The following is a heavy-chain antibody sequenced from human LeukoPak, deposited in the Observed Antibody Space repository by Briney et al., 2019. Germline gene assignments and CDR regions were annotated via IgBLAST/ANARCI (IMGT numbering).Heavy chain of an antibody. CDR3: ARDLSEKYSIDY. V-gene: IGHV3-33*01. Sequence: GGSLRLSCAASGFTFSTSGMHWVRQAPGKGLEWVAVVWYDGSNKYYADSVKGRFTISRDNSKNTLYLQMNSLRAEDTAVYYCARDLSEKYSIDYWGQGTLVTVSS. CDR1: GFTFSTSG. CDR2: VWYDGSNK. J-gene: IGHJ4*02. D-gene: IGHD2/OR15-2a*01.